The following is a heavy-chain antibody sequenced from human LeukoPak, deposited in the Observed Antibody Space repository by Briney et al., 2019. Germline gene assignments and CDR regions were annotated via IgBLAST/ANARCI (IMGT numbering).Heavy chain of an antibody. Sequence: GGSLRLSCAASGFTFSSYSMNWVRQAPGKGLEWVSSISSSGAYTYYADSVKGRFTISRDNSKNTLYLQMNSLRAEDTAVYYCAKPLLYNWNDAGGYWGQGTLVTVSS. CDR1: GFTFSSYS. V-gene: IGHV3-23*01. CDR3: AKPLLYNWNDAGGY. J-gene: IGHJ4*02. CDR2: ISSSGAYT. D-gene: IGHD1-1*01.